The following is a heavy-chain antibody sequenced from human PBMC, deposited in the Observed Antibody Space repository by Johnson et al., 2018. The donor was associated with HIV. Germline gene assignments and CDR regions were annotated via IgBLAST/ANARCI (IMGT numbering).Heavy chain of an antibody. J-gene: IGHJ3*02. CDR3: ARDGDTVTTQCAFDI. D-gene: IGHD4-17*01. CDR1: GFSFNDYY. Sequence: QVQLVESGGGLVKPGGSLRLSCAASGFSFNDYYMSWIRQAPGKGLEWVSYISSSGSTIYYADSVKGRFTISRDNAKNSLYLQMNSLTAEDTAVSYCARDGDTVTTQCAFDIWGQGTMVTVSS. CDR2: ISSSGSTI. V-gene: IGHV3-11*04.